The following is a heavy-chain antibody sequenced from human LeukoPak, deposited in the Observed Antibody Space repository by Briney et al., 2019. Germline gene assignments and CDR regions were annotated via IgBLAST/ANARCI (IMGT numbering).Heavy chain of an antibody. Sequence: WGSLRLSCAASGFTFSSYAMHWVRQAPGKGLEWVAVISYDGSNKYYADSVKGRFTISRDNSKNTLYLQLNSLRAEDTAVYYCARVYGSGSYYDYWGQGTLVTVSS. CDR2: ISYDGSNK. V-gene: IGHV3-30*04. J-gene: IGHJ4*02. D-gene: IGHD3-10*01. CDR1: GFTFSSYA. CDR3: ARVYGSGSYYDY.